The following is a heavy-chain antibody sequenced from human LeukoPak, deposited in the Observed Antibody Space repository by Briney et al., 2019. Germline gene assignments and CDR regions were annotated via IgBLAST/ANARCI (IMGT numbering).Heavy chain of an antibody. J-gene: IGHJ3*02. CDR3: AREDDTGRYMGDDAFDI. CDR1: GYTFTNYG. Sequence: ASVKVSCKAFGYTFTNYGISWVRQAPGQGLEWMGGIIPMSDTANYPQKFRGRLTITADIPTSTVYMELSSLRSEDTAVYYCAREDDTGRYMGDDAFDIWGQGTMVTVSS. V-gene: IGHV1-69*06. CDR2: IIPMSDTA. D-gene: IGHD1-26*01.